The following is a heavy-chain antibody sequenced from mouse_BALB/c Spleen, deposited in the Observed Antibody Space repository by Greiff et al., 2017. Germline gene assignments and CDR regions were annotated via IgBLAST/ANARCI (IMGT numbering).Heavy chain of an antibody. CDR1: GYTFTSYW. J-gene: IGHJ4*01. CDR3: AREGYYGSSYAMDY. D-gene: IGHD1-1*01. CDR2: IAPGSGST. V-gene: IGHV1S41*01. Sequence: DLVKPGASVKLSCKASGYTFTSYWINWIKQRPGQGLEWIGRIAPGSGSTYYNEMFKGKATLTVDTSSSTAYIQLSSLSSEDSAVYFCAREGYYGSSYAMDYWGQGTSVTVSS.